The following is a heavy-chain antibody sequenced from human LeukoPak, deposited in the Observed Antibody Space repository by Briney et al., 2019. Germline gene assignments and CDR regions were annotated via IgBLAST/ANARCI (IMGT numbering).Heavy chain of an antibody. CDR2: IYSDNT. Sequence: GGSLRLSCTVSGFTVSSNSMSWVRQAPGKGLEWVSFIYSDNTHYSDSVKGRFTISRDNSKNTLYLQMNSLRAEDTAVYYCARGVELPGYYYYMDVWGKGTTVTVSS. CDR3: ARGVELPGYYYYMDV. D-gene: IGHD1-26*01. CDR1: GFTVSSNS. J-gene: IGHJ6*03. V-gene: IGHV3-53*01.